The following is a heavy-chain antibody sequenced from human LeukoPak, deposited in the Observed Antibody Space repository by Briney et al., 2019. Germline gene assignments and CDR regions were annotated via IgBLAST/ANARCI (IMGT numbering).Heavy chain of an antibody. Sequence: PGGSLRLSCAASGFTVSSNYMSWVRQAPGKGLEWVSVIYSGGSTYYADSVKGRFTISRDNSKNTLYLQMNSLRAEDTAVYYCATSRLRGYYYYYYMDVWGKGTTVTVSS. V-gene: IGHV3-66*01. J-gene: IGHJ6*03. CDR2: IYSGGST. CDR3: ATSRLRGYYYYYYMDV. CDR1: GFTVSSNY. D-gene: IGHD4-17*01.